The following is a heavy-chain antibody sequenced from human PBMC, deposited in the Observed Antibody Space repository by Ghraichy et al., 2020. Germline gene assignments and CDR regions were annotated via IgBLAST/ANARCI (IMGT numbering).Heavy chain of an antibody. CDR2: MSSSGST. CDR3: ARALARAHFYYGLDV. J-gene: IGHJ6*02. D-gene: IGHD3-3*02. CDR1: GGPVSSGSSY. V-gene: IGHV4-61*01. Sequence: SETLSLTCTVSGGPVSSGSSYWSWIRQPPGKGLELIGYMSSSGSTNYNPSLKNRVSISVDTSKTQFSLKLTSATAADTAMYYCARALARAHFYYGLDVWGQGTSVTVSS.